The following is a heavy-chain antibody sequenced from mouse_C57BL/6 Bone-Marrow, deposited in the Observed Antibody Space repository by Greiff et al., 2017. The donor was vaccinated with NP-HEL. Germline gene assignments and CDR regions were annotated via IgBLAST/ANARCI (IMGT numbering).Heavy chain of an antibody. V-gene: IGHV1-7*01. D-gene: IGHD1-1*01. Sequence: QVQLQQSGAELAKPGASVKLSCKASGYTFTSYWMHWVKQRPGQGLEWIGYINPSSGYTKYNQKFKDKATLTADKSSSTAYMQLSSLTYEDSAVYYCAREGITTVVAPTRFAYWGQGTLVTVSA. CDR2: INPSSGYT. J-gene: IGHJ3*01. CDR3: AREGITTVVAPTRFAY. CDR1: GYTFTSYW.